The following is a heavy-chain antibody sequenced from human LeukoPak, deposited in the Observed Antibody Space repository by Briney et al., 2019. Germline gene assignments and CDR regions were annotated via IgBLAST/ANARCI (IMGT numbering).Heavy chain of an antibody. D-gene: IGHD6-19*01. CDR3: AKGRYSSGKFVPFDY. V-gene: IGHV3-9*01. J-gene: IGHJ4*02. CDR1: GLTFDDYA. Sequence: GGSLRLSCAASGLTFDDYAMHWVRQGPGKGLEWVSGISWNSGSIGYADSVKGRFTISRDNAKNSLYLQMNSLRAEDTALYYCAKGRYSSGKFVPFDYWGQGTLVTVSS. CDR2: ISWNSGSI.